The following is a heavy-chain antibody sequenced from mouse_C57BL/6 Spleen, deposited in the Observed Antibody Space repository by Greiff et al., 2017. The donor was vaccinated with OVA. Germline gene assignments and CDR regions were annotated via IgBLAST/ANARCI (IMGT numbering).Heavy chain of an antibody. D-gene: IGHD1-1*01. CDR1: GYAFSSYW. CDR2: IYPGDGDT. CDR3: ARDYGSSQAWFAY. V-gene: IGHV1-80*01. J-gene: IGHJ3*01. Sequence: VKLMESGAELVKPGASVKISCKASGYAFSSYWMNWVKQRPGKGLEWIGQIYPGDGDTNYNGKFKGKATLTADKSSSTAYMQLSSLTSEDSAVYFCARDYGSSQAWFAYWGQGTLVTVSA.